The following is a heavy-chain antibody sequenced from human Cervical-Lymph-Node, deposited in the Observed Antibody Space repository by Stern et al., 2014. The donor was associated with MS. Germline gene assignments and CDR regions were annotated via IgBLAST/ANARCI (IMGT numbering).Heavy chain of an antibody. CDR3: ARAAYSTSSYNY. CDR2: IIPIFGTA. CDR1: GGTFNTNV. V-gene: IGHV1-69*01. Sequence: VQLLESGAEVKKPGSSVKVSCKASGGTFNTNVISWVRQAPGQGLECMGGIIPIFGTALYAQKFQGRVTITANESTRAVYMELSSLRSEDTAVYYCARAAYSTSSYNYWGQGTLVIVSS. J-gene: IGHJ4*02. D-gene: IGHD6-6*01.